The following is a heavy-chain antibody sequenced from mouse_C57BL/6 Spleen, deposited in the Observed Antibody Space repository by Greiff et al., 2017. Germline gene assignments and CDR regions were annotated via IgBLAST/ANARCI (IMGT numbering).Heavy chain of an antibody. CDR2: IYWDDDK. CDR3: ARSIDYDDGYYAMDY. V-gene: IGHV8-12*01. CDR1: RFSLSTSGMG. J-gene: IGHJ4*01. Sequence: QVTLKVSGPGILQSSQTLSLTCSFSRFSLSTSGMGVSWIRQPSGKGLEWLAHIYWDDDKRYNPSLKSRLTISKDTSRNQVFLKITSVDTADTATYYCARSIDYDDGYYAMDYWGQGTSVTVSS. D-gene: IGHD2-4*01.